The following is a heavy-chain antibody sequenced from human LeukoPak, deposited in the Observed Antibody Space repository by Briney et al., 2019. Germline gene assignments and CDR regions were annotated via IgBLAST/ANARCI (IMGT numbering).Heavy chain of an antibody. V-gene: IGHV4-4*02. J-gene: IGHJ4*02. CDR1: GFTFSSYW. D-gene: IGHD3-3*01. CDR3: ARRVRFLEWLFSFDY. CDR2: IYHSGST. Sequence: PGGSLRLSCAASGFTFSSYWMSWVRQAPGKGLEWIGEIYHSGSTNYNPSLKSRVTISVDKSKNQFSLKLSSVTAADTAVYYCARRVRFLEWLFSFDYWGQGTLVTVSS.